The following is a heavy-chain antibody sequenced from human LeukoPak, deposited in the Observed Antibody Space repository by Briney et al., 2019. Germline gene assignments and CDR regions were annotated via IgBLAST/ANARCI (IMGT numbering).Heavy chain of an antibody. CDR1: GYTFTGYY. CDR3: ARVSDRGVTIDY. CDR2: INPNSGGT. J-gene: IGHJ4*02. D-gene: IGHD3-10*01. V-gene: IGHV1-2*02. Sequence: ASVKVSCKASGYTFTGYYMHWVRQAPGQGLEWMGWINPNSGGTNYAQKFQGRVTMTRDTSISTAYMELSRLRSDDTAVYYCARVSDRGVTIDYWGQGTPVTVSS.